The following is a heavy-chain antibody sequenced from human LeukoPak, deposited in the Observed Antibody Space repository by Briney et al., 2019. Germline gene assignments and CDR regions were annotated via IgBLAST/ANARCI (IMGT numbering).Heavy chain of an antibody. J-gene: IGHJ3*02. CDR3: VSRYCTITNCYKASGTGALDI. V-gene: IGHV3-74*01. CDR2: INSDGSTT. D-gene: IGHD2-2*02. CDR1: GLTFNNYW. Sequence: GGSLRLSCAASGLTFNNYWMHWVRQAPGKGLEWVSRINSDGSTTNYADSVKGRFTISRDNAKNTMYLQMNSLRAEDTALYYCVSRYCTITNCYKASGTGALDIWGQGTMVIVSS.